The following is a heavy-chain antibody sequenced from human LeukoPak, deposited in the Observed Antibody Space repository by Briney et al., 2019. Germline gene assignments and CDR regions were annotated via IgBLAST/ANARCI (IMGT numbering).Heavy chain of an antibody. V-gene: IGHV4-31*03. D-gene: IGHD3-3*01. CDR1: GGSISSGGYY. J-gene: IGHJ3*02. CDR3: ARDRPAAYYDFWSGPDAFDI. Sequence: SETLSLTCTVSGGSISSGGYYWSWIRQHPGKGLEWIGYIYYSGSTYYNPSINSRVTISVDTSKNQFSLKLSSVTAADTAVYYCARDRPAAYYDFWSGPDAFDIWGQGTMVTVSS. CDR2: IYYSGST.